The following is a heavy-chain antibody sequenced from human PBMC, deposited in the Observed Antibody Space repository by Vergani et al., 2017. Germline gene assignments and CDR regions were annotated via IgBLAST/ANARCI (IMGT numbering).Heavy chain of an antibody. CDR3: ARSRAVAYYFDY. J-gene: IGHJ4*02. CDR2: INQSGST. CDR1: GGSFSGYY. Sequence: QVQLQQWGAGLLKPSETLSLTCAVYGGSFSGYYWSWIRQPPGKGLEWIGEINQSGSTNYNPSLKSRVTTSVDTSKNQFSLKLSSVTAADTAVYYCARSRAVAYYFDYWGQGTLVTVSS. V-gene: IGHV4-34*01.